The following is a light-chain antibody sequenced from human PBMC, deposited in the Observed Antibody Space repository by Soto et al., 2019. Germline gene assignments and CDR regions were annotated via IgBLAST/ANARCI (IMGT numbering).Light chain of an antibody. V-gene: IGKV3D-15*01. CDR2: DAS. CDR1: QSISRS. J-gene: IGKJ1*01. CDR3: QQYNNWPPWT. Sequence: VTQSPGTLSVSPGERVPLYCRASQSISRSLAWYQQKPGQAPRLLISDASNRATGIPARFSGSGSGTEFTLTISSLQSEDFAVYYCQQYNNWPPWTFGQGTKVDI.